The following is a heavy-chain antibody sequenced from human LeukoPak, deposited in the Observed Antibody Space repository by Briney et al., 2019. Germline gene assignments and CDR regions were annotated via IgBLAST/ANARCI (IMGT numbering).Heavy chain of an antibody. CDR1: GYTFTGYY. V-gene: IGHV1-2*02. CDR3: ASGLVRGVIGRFPADY. D-gene: IGHD3-10*01. Sequence: ASVKVSCKASGYTFTGYYMHWVRQAPGQGVEWMGWINPNSGGTNYAQKVQGRVTMIRDTSISTAYMELSRLRSDDTAVYYCASGLVRGVIGRFPADYWGQGTLVTVSS. J-gene: IGHJ4*02. CDR2: INPNSGGT.